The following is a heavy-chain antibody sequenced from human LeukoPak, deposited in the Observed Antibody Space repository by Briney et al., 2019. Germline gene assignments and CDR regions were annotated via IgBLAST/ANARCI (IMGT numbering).Heavy chain of an antibody. CDR1: GGSFSGYY. CDR3: ARGHKRYYDFWSGYNYFDY. Sequence: PSKTLSLTCAVYGGSFSGYYWSWIRQPPGKGLEWIGEINHSGSTNYNPSLKSRVTISVDTSKNQFSLKLSSVTAADTAVYYCARGHKRYYDFWSGYNYFDYWGQGTLVTVSS. J-gene: IGHJ4*02. D-gene: IGHD3-3*01. V-gene: IGHV4-34*01. CDR2: INHSGST.